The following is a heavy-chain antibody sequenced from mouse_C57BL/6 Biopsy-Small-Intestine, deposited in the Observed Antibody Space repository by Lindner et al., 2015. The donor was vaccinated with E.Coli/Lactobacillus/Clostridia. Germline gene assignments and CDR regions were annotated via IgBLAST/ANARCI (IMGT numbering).Heavy chain of an antibody. CDR1: GFTFSIYG. CDR3: ARPFYYSMDY. Sequence: VQLQESGGDLVKPGGSLKLSCSTSGFTFSIYGMSWIRQTPDKRLEWVATISSGGSYTYYPDSVEGRFTISRDNAKNTLYLQMSSLKSEDTAMYYCARPFYYSMDYWGQGTSVTVSS. CDR2: ISSGGSYT. J-gene: IGHJ4*01. V-gene: IGHV5-6*01.